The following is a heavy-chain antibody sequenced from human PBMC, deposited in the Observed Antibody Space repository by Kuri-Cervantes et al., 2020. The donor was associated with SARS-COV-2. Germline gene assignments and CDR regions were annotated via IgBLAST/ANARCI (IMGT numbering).Heavy chain of an antibody. CDR1: GGSISSSSYY. CDR2: IYYSGST. Sequence: SETLSLTCTVSGGSISSSSYYWGWIRQPPGKGLEWIGSIYYSGSTYYNPSLKSRVTISVDTSKNQFSLKLSSVTAADTAVYYWASTGFDYYYYYYMDVWGKGTTVTVSS. V-gene: IGHV4-39*01. J-gene: IGHJ6*03. CDR3: ASTGFDYYYYYYMDV. D-gene: IGHD4-17*01.